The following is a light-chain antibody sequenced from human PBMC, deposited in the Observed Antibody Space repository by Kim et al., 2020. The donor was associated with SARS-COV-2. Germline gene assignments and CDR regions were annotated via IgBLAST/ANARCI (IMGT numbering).Light chain of an antibody. J-gene: IGKJ4*01. V-gene: IGKV1-39*01. CDR2: AAS. CDR1: QSISSY. Sequence: ASVGDTVTITCRASQSISSYLNWYQQKPGKAPKLLIYAASSLQSGVPSRFSGSGSGTEFTLTISSLQPEDFATYCYQQSYSTPLTFGGGTKVDIK. CDR3: QQSYSTPLT.